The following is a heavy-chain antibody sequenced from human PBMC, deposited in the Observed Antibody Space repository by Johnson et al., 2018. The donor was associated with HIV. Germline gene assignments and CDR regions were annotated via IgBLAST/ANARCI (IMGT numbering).Heavy chain of an antibody. J-gene: IGHJ3*02. Sequence: MQLVESGGGLIHPGGSLRLSCAASRFTVSSNYMSWVRQAPGRGLEWVSVIYSGGSTYYADSVKGRFTISRDNSKNTRYLQLTRLRAEDTAVYYCAKNKYSSGWYDAFEIWGQGTVVTVSS. CDR2: IYSGGST. CDR1: RFTVSSNY. CDR3: AKNKYSSGWYDAFEI. V-gene: IGHV3-53*01. D-gene: IGHD6-19*01.